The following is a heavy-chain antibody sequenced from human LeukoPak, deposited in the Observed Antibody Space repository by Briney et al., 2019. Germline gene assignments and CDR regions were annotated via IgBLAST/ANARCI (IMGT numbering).Heavy chain of an antibody. CDR2: LNTDGRSA. V-gene: IGHV3-74*01. CDR3: AKTTEPLLGAFDY. Sequence: PGGSLRLSCAASGFTFSSYSMNWVRQAPGKGLVWVSRLNTDGRSATYADSVKGRFTISRDNAKNSLYLQMNSLRAEDTALYYCAKTTEPLLGAFDYWGQGTLVTVSS. D-gene: IGHD1-1*01. CDR1: GFTFSSYS. J-gene: IGHJ4*02.